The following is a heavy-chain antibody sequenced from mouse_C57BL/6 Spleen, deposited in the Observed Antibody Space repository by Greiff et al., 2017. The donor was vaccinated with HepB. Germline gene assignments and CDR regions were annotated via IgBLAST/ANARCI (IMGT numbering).Heavy chain of an antibody. CDR1: GFTFSSYT. V-gene: IGHV5-9*01. CDR2: ISGGGGNT. Sequence: EVKLMESGGGLVKPGGSLKLSCAASGFTFSSYTMSWVRQTPEKRLEWVATISGGGGNTYYPDSVKGRFTISRDNAKNTLYLQMSSLRSEDTALYYCARREDWFAYWGQGTLVTVSA. CDR3: ARREDWFAY. J-gene: IGHJ3*01.